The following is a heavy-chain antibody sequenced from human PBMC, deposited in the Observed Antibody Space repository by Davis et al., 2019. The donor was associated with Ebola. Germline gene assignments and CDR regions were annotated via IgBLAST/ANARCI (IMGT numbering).Heavy chain of an antibody. D-gene: IGHD5-24*01. Sequence: SGPTLVKPTQTLTLTCTFSGFSLTDAGKRVSWVRQPPGRALEWLARVDWEGVQLFNTSLRTRLTISKDTSKNQVVLTMTGMDPVDIATYYCARSSWDGTSLDYWGRGILVVVSS. CDR3: ARSSWDGTSLDY. CDR1: GFSLTDAGKR. CDR2: VDWEGVQ. J-gene: IGHJ4*02. V-gene: IGHV2-70*04.